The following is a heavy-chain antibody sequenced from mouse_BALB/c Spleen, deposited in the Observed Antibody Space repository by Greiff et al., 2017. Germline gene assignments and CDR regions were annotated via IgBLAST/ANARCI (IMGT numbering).Heavy chain of an antibody. D-gene: IGHD2-2*01. V-gene: IGHV5-9-4*01. Sequence: EVKLVESGGGLVKPGGSLKLSCAASGFTFSSYAMSWVRQSPEKRLEWVAEISSGGSYTYYPDTVTGRFTISRDNAKNTLYLEMSSLRSEDTAMYYCARVGSTMVTDYYAMDYWGQGTSVTVSS. CDR1: GFTFSSYA. CDR2: ISSGGSYT. CDR3: ARVGSTMVTDYYAMDY. J-gene: IGHJ4*01.